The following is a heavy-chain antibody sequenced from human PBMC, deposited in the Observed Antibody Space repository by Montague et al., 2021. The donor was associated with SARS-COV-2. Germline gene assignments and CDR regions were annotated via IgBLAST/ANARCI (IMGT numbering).Heavy chain of an antibody. CDR1: GGSISSSSYY. CDR2: IYDSGST. Sequence: SETLSLTCTVSGGSISSSSYYWVWIRQPPGKGLEWSGSIYDSGSTYYNPSLKSRVTISVDTSKNQFSLKLSSVTAADTAVYYCVEIVGAADYWGQGTLVTVSS. CDR3: VEIVGAADY. J-gene: IGHJ4*02. V-gene: IGHV4-39*01. D-gene: IGHD1-26*01.